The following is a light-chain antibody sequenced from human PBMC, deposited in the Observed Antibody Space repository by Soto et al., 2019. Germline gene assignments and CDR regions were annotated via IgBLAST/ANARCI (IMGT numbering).Light chain of an antibody. J-gene: IGLJ1*01. CDR3: SSYAGRTLYV. Sequence: QSVLAQPRSVSGSPGQSDTISCTGTSSDVGGYIYVSWYQQHRGKAPILMIYDDSNRPSGVPDRFSGSKSGNTASLTISGLQAEDEADYFCSSYAGRTLYVFGTGSKVTVL. V-gene: IGLV2-11*01. CDR2: DDS. CDR1: SSDVGGYIY.